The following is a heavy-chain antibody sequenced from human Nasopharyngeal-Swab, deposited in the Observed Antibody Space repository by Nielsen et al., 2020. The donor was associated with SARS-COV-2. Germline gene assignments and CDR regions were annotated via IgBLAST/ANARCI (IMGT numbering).Heavy chain of an antibody. CDR3: ARDFHGSFGY. V-gene: IGHV4-59*02. J-gene: IGHJ4*02. D-gene: IGHD2/OR15-2a*01. CDR2: LYYNGGN. Sequence: SETLSLTCTVSGGSVTRNYWSWIRQSPGKGLEWIGHLYYNGGNNYNPSLKSRVTISVDTSKNQFSLKLSSVTAADTAVYYCARDFHGSFGYWGQGALVTVSS. CDR1: GGSVTRNY.